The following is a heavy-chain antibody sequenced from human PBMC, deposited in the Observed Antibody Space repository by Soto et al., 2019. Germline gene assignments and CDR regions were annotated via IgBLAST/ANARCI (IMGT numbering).Heavy chain of an antibody. D-gene: IGHD5-18*01. CDR2: INSDGSST. CDR3: ARGWPYSDYGMDV. CDR1: GFTFSSYW. Sequence: GGSLRLSCAASGFTFSSYWMHWVRQAPGKGLVWVSRINSDGSSTSYADSVKGRFTISRDNAKNTLYLQMNSLRAEDTAVYYCARGWPYSDYGMDVWGQGTTVTVSS. V-gene: IGHV3-74*01. J-gene: IGHJ6*02.